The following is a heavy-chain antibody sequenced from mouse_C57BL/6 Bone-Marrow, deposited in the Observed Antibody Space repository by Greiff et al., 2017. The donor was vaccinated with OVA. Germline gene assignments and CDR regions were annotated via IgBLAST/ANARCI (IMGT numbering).Heavy chain of an antibody. V-gene: IGHV1-64*01. J-gene: IGHJ2*01. Sequence: QVQLQQSGAELVKPGASVKLSCKASGYTFTSYWMHWVKQRPGPGLEWIGMIHPNSGSTNYNEKFKSKATLTVDKSSSTAYMQLSSLTSEDSAVYYCARFFITTVVAFDYWGQGTTLTVSS. D-gene: IGHD1-1*01. CDR3: ARFFITTVVAFDY. CDR1: GYTFTSYW. CDR2: IHPNSGST.